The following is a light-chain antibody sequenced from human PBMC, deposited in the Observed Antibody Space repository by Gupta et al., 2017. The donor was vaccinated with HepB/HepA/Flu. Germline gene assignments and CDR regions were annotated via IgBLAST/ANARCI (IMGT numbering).Light chain of an antibody. V-gene: IGKV3-20*01. CDR3: HQYGSSTGT. J-gene: IGKJ1*01. Sequence: ELVLTQPPRTPSLSPGERATLSCRASQRVSSSYLAWYQQKPGQAPRLLIYGASSRATGIPDRFSGSGSGTDFTLTISRLEPEDFAVYYCHQYGSSTGTFGQGTKVEIK. CDR1: QRVSSSY. CDR2: GAS.